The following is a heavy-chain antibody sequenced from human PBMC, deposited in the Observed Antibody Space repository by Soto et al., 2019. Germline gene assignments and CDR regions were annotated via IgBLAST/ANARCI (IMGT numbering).Heavy chain of an antibody. CDR1: GFTFDDST. CDR2: ITWDGDST. Sequence: EVRLVESGGAVVQPGGSLRLSCAASGFTFDDSTMQWVRQAPGKGLEWVSLITWDGDSTDYADSVKGRFTISRDNSKNSLYLQIDSLKTEDTALYYCAKDFVSWFDPWGQGTLVSVSS. V-gene: IGHV3-43*01. J-gene: IGHJ5*02. CDR3: AKDFVSWFDP.